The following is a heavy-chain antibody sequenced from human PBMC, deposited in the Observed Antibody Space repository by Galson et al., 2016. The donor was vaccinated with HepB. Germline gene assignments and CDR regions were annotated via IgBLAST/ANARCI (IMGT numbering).Heavy chain of an antibody. V-gene: IGHV4-31*03. D-gene: IGHD5/OR15-5a*01. Sequence: TLSLTCTVSGGSISNGGYYWSWIRQHPGKGLEWIGPIYYTGSTYYNPSLKSRVKISLATSKSQFSLNLNSVTAADTAVYYCARVGLRSRWFDPWGQGTLVTVSS. CDR1: GGSISNGGYY. CDR2: IYYTGST. J-gene: IGHJ5*02. CDR3: ARVGLRSRWFDP.